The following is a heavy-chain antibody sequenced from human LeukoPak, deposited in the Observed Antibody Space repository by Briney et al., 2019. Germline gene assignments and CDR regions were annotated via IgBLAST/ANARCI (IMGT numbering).Heavy chain of an antibody. CDR3: ARSYDISGYQARGFDY. CDR2: VHSGGS. Sequence: KTSETLSLTCTVSGGSISSGSYHSNWIRQPAGKALEWIGSVHSGGSDYNPSLKSRVTISEDTHKNQFALKLSSVTAADTAVYYCARSYDISGYQARGFDYWGQGILVTVSS. D-gene: IGHD3-22*01. CDR1: GGSISSGSYH. J-gene: IGHJ4*02. V-gene: IGHV4-61*02.